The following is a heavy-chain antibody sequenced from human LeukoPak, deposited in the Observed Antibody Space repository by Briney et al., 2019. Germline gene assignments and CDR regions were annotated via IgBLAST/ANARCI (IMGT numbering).Heavy chain of an antibody. CDR3: ARERIAAAHNWFDP. V-gene: IGHV4-39*02. D-gene: IGHD6-13*01. J-gene: IGHJ5*02. Sequence: SETLSLTCTVSGGSISSSNYYWGWIRQPPGKGLEWIGSIYYSGSTYYNPSLKSRVTISVDTSKNQFSLKLSSVTAADTAVYYCARERIAAAHNWFDPWGQGTLVTVSS. CDR2: IYYSGST. CDR1: GGSISSSNYY.